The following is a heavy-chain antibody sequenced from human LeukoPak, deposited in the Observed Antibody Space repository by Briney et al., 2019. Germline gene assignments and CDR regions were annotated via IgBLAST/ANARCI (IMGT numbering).Heavy chain of an antibody. J-gene: IGHJ5*02. V-gene: IGHV4-4*07. CDR3: ARDIVVPAASNWFDP. Sequence: SETLSLTCTVSGGSISSYYWSWIRQPAGKGLEWIGRIYTSGSTNYNPSLKSRVTMSVDTSKNQFSLKLSSVTAAVTAVYYCARDIVVPAASNWFDPWGQGTLVTVSS. D-gene: IGHD2-2*01. CDR2: IYTSGST. CDR1: GGSISSYY.